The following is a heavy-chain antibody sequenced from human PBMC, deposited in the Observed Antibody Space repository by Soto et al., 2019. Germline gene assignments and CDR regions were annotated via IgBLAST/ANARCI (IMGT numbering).Heavy chain of an antibody. CDR1: GIAFSNYA. Sequence: EKQLLESGGGLVQPGGSLRLSCAASGIAFSNYAMTWVRQAPGKGLDWVSSISAGGGTTYYADSVKVRFTISRDGSKDTVYLQMNSLRAEDTALYYCAKGASSSPRKYMDVWGKGTTVTVSS. V-gene: IGHV3-23*01. CDR3: AKGASSSPRKYMDV. CDR2: ISAGGGTT. J-gene: IGHJ6*03.